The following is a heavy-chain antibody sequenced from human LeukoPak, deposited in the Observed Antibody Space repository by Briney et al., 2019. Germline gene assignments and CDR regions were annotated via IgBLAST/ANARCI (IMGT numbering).Heavy chain of an antibody. J-gene: IGHJ1*01. V-gene: IGHV3-66*01. D-gene: IGHD2-8*01. CDR2: IFSHGET. CDR1: GFTVGNNY. CDR3: ARDPPAVSINTYA. Sequence: PGGSLRLSCAASGFTVGNNYINWVRQAPGKGLEWASLIFSHGETSYADSVKGRFTISRDNSKNTLYLQMNGLRVEDTAVYYCARDPPAVSINTYAWGQGTLVTVSS.